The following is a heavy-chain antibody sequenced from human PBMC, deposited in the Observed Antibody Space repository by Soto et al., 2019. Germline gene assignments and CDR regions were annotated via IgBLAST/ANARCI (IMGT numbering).Heavy chain of an antibody. Sequence: QVHLEESGGGVVQPGTSLRLSCVASGFTFSSYGMHWVRQAPGKGLEWVAVIPNTENKKYYADSVKGRFTISRDNSQNKLFIQMDSLMSEDTAMYYCARTAGGRVRGALDIWGQGTMVTVS. CDR2: IPNTENKK. CDR3: ARTAGGRVRGALDI. D-gene: IGHD3-10*01. V-gene: IGHV3-30-3*01. J-gene: IGHJ3*02. CDR1: GFTFSSYG.